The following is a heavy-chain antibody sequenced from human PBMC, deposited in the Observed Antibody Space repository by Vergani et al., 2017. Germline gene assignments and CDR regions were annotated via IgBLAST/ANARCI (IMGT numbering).Heavy chain of an antibody. CDR2: IYYSGLT. V-gene: IGHV4-39*07. J-gene: IGHJ6*03. CDR3: ARGQTGYSRDWSTYFFYMDV. Sequence: QLQLQQSGPGLVKPSETLFLTCTVSADSISSGSYYWGWIRQPPGKSLEWIGSIYYSGLTYYNPSLGGRVTMSIDKSKNHFSLTLTSVTAADSAFYFCARGQTGYSRDWSTYFFYMDVWGKGTTVTVSS. CDR1: ADSISSGSYY. D-gene: IGHD3/OR15-3a*01.